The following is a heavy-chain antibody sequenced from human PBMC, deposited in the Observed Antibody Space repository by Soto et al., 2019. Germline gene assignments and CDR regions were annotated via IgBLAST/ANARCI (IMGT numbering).Heavy chain of an antibody. CDR3: GRVVEGATRHTDLDS. J-gene: IGHJ5*01. V-gene: IGHV4-39*01. D-gene: IGHD2-21*01. Sequence: SETLSLTCTVSGVSIHNSHSFWGWIRQPPGKGLEFIGTVYYSGGAHYNSSLKSRVTISVDTANNQVSLRMRSLTAADTAVYYCGRVVEGATRHTDLDSWGQGTQVTVSS. CDR1: GVSIHNSHSF. CDR2: VYYSGGA.